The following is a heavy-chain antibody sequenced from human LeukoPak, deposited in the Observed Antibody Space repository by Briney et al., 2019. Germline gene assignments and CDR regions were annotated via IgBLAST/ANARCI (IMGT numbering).Heavy chain of an antibody. CDR1: GGSFSGYY. D-gene: IGHD2-2*01. CDR2: INHSGST. CDR3: ARVVVPAAPYYYYYGMDV. J-gene: IGHJ6*02. Sequence: SETLSLTCAVYGGSFSGYYWSWIRQPPGKGLEWIGEINHSGSTNYNPSLKSRVTISVDTSKNQFSLKLSSVTAADTAVYYCARVVVPAAPYYYYYGMDVWGQGTTVTVSS. V-gene: IGHV4-34*01.